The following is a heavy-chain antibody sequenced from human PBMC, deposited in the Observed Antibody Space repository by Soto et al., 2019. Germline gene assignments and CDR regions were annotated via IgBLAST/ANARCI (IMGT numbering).Heavy chain of an antibody. CDR2: ISYDGTNK. D-gene: IGHD2-8*01. V-gene: IGHV3-30*18. J-gene: IGHJ4*02. Sequence: PGGSLRLSCAASGFTFSSYGMHWVRQAPGKGLEWVAVISYDGTNKYYADSVKGRFTISRDNSKNTLYLQMISLSGEDTAVYYCAKEVAPTNPLRRYYFDYWGQGTLVTVSS. CDR1: GFTFSSYG. CDR3: AKEVAPTNPLRRYYFDY.